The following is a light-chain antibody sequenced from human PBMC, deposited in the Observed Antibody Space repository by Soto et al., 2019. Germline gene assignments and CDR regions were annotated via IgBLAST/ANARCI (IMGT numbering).Light chain of an antibody. Sequence: EFVLTQSPATLSLSPGERATLSCRASQTFRNDYSSWHQQKPGQAPRLLIYDAASRATGIPDRFSGSGSGTDFALTISRLEPEDFAVYYCQQYGTSPLITFGQGTRLEI. CDR2: DAA. V-gene: IGKV3-20*01. CDR1: QTFRNDY. J-gene: IGKJ5*01. CDR3: QQYGTSPLIT.